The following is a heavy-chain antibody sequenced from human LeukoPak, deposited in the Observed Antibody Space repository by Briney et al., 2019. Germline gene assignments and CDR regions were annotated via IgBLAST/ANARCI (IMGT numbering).Heavy chain of an antibody. CDR2: IIPILGIA. Sequence: SVKVSCKASGGTFSSYAISWVRQAPGQGLEWMGRIIPILGIANYVQKFQGRVTITADKSTSTAYMELSSLRSEDTAVYYCARGNYCSSTSCPFDYWGQGTLVTVSS. V-gene: IGHV1-69*04. D-gene: IGHD2-2*01. CDR1: GGTFSSYA. CDR3: ARGNYCSSTSCPFDY. J-gene: IGHJ4*02.